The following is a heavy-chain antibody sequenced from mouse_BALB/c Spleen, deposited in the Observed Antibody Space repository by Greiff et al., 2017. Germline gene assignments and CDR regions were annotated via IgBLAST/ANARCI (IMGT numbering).Heavy chain of an antibody. J-gene: IGHJ2*01. CDR2: ISYSGST. V-gene: IGHV3-2*02. CDR1: GYSITSDYA. CDR3: ARGGYDGYYDY. Sequence: EVKLMESGPGLVKPSQSLSLTCTVTGYSITSDYAWNWIRQFPGNKLEWMGYISYSGSTSYNPSLKSRISITRDTSKNQFFLQLNSVTTEDTATYYCARGGYDGYYDYWGQGTTRTVAS. D-gene: IGHD2-3*01.